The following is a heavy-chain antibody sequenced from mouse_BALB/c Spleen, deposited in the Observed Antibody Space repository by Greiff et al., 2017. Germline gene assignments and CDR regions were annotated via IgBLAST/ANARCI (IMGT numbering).Heavy chain of an antibody. CDR1: GFTFSSYA. J-gene: IGHJ4*01. Sequence: EVMLVESGGGLVKPGGSLKLSCAASGFTFSSYAMSWVRQSPEKRLEWVAEISSGGSYTYYPDTVTGRFTISRDNAKNTLYLEMSSLRSEDTAMYYCARHYGSSYVAMDYWGQGSSVTVSS. V-gene: IGHV5-9-4*01. D-gene: IGHD1-1*01. CDR2: ISSGGSYT. CDR3: ARHYGSSYVAMDY.